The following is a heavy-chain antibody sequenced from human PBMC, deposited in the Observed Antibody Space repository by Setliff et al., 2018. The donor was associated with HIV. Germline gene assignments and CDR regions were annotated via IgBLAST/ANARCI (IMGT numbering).Heavy chain of an antibody. V-gene: IGHV3-48*03. CDR2: ISSTGAII. J-gene: IGHJ4*02. CDR3: AREFVALGNHFDK. Sequence: GGSLRLSCAAAGFTFSTSEMDWVRQAPGKGLEWISYISSTGAIIYYADSVRGRFTISRDNAKNSVYLQMNSLRADDTALYYCAREFVALGNHFDKWGQGTLVTVSS. CDR1: GFTFSTSE.